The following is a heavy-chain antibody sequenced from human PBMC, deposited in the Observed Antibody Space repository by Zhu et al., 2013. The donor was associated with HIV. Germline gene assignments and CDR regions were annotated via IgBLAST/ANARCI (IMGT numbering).Heavy chain of an antibody. CDR3: ARGLRAGYSYGSYYFDY. Sequence: QVQLVQSGAEVKKPGSSVKVSCKASGGTFSSYAISWVRQAPGQGLEWMGWIIPIFGIANYAQKFQGRVTITADESTSTAYMELSSLRSEDTAVYYCARGLRAGYSYGSYYFDYWGQGTLVTSPQ. J-gene: IGHJ4*02. D-gene: IGHD5-18*01. CDR2: IIPIFGIA. V-gene: IGHV1-69*12. CDR1: GGTFSSYA.